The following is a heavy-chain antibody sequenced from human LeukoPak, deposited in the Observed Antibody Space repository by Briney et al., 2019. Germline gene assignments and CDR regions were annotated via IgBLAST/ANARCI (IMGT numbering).Heavy chain of an antibody. Sequence: PGGSLRLSCAASEFTFNIYAMSWVRQAPEKGLEWLSSISDSGGGTYYADSVKGRFTISGDNSKNTLYLQMNSLRAEDTAVYYCAKGGGIGVGLDIWGQGTMVTVSS. J-gene: IGHJ3*02. D-gene: IGHD2-21*01. CDR2: ISDSGGGT. CDR1: EFTFNIYA. V-gene: IGHV3-23*01. CDR3: AKGGGIGVGLDI.